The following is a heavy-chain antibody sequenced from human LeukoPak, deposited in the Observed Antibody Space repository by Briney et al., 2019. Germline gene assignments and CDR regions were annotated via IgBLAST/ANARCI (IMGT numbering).Heavy chain of an antibody. D-gene: IGHD6-6*01. J-gene: IGHJ5*02. Sequence: GGSLRLSCAASGFTFSSYSMNWVRQAPGKGLEWVSSISSSSSYIYYADSVKGRFTISRDNAKNSLYLQMYSLRAEDTAVYYCAREGSIAARLNWFDPWGQGTLVTVSS. CDR1: GFTFSSYS. V-gene: IGHV3-21*04. CDR3: AREGSIAARLNWFDP. CDR2: ISSSSSYI.